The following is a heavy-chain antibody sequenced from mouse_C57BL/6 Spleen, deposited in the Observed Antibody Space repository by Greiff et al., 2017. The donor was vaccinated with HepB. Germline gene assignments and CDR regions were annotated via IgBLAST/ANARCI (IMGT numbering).Heavy chain of an antibody. CDR1: GYTFTSYW. J-gene: IGHJ1*03. CDR2: IYPSDSET. V-gene: IGHV1-61*01. CDR3: ARGVTLLWYFDF. D-gene: IGHD2-5*01. Sequence: QVKLQQPGAELVRPGSSVKLSCKASGYTFTSYWMDWVKQRPGQGLEWIGNIYPSDSETHYNQKFKDKATLTVDKSSSTAYMQLSSLTSEDSAVYYCARGVTLLWYFDFWGTGTTVTVSS.